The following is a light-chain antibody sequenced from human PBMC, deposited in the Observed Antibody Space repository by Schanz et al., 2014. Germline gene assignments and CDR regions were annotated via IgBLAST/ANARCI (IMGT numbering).Light chain of an antibody. Sequence: QSALTQPASVSGSPGQSTTISCTGTSSDVGAYNHVSWYQQHPGKAPKLIIYDVYNRPSGVSNRFSASKSGNTASLTISGLQAEDEADYYCSSHTTDTTWLFGGGTKLTVL. CDR1: SSDVGAYNH. V-gene: IGLV2-14*03. CDR3: SSHTTDTTWL. CDR2: DVY. J-gene: IGLJ3*02.